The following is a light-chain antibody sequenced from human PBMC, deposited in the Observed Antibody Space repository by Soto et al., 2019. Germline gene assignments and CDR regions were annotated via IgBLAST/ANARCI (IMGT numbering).Light chain of an antibody. J-gene: IGKJ4*01. CDR1: ESISSTS. CDR2: GTS. Sequence: EIVLTQSPGTLSLSPGESATLSCRASESISSTSLAWYQQKPGQAPRLLIYGTSSRATDIPGRFTGSGSGTNFTLTIRRLEPEDFAVYYCNQYGRPPLTFGGGNQV. V-gene: IGKV3-20*01. CDR3: NQYGRPPLT.